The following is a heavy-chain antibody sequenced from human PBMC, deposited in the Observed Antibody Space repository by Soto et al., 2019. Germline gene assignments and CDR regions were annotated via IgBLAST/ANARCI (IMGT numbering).Heavy chain of an antibody. D-gene: IGHD3-10*01. Sequence: QMQLVQSGAEVKERGSSVKISCKTSGGTFNTYALTWVRQAPGQGLEWIGGIIPIFGIKNVAQRFKGRVTINADESLTTAYMEMTSLRSDDTAVYYSAKEAGDHWGQGTLVTVSS. CDR1: GGTFNTYA. J-gene: IGHJ4*02. CDR3: AKEAGDH. CDR2: IIPIFGIK. V-gene: IGHV1-69*01.